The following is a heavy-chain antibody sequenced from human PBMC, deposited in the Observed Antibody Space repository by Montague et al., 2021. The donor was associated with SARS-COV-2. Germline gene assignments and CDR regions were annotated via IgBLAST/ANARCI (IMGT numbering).Heavy chain of an antibody. D-gene: IGHD3-10*01. CDR1: GGSISSGDYY. V-gene: IGHV4-31*03. Sequence: TLSLTCTVSGGSISSGDYYWSWIRHRPGQGLVWIGYIYYSGTTYYNPSLKSRVTISVDTSKNQFSLKLSSVTAADTALYYCARDAYYYRSGGYHHDFDYWGQGTLVTVSS. J-gene: IGHJ4*02. CDR3: ARDAYYYRSGGYHHDFDY. CDR2: IYYSGTT.